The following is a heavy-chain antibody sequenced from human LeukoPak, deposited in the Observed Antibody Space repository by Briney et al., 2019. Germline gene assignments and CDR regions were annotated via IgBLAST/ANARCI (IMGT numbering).Heavy chain of an antibody. CDR2: MYYSGST. CDR3: ARLDNARGAFDY. CDR1: GGSVSSYF. J-gene: IGHJ4*02. D-gene: IGHD2-2*03. Sequence: SETLSLTCTVSGGSVSSYFCSWIRQPPGKGLEWIGYMYYSGSTNYNPSLKSRVTISVYTSKNQFSLQLSSVTAADTAVYYCARLDNARGAFDYWGQGTLVTVSS. V-gene: IGHV4-59*02.